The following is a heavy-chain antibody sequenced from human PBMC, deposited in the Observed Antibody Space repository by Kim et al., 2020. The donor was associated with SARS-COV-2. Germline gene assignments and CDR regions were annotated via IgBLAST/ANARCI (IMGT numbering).Heavy chain of an antibody. CDR3: ARETNGLFDY. J-gene: IGHJ4*02. D-gene: IGHD2-8*01. Sequence: GGSLRLSCAASGYTFSNYAVTWVRQAPGKGLECVSLITGSGRATYYADSVMGRFTISRDNSQNTMFLQMNSLRVEDSALYYCARETNGLFDYWGQGILVTVSS. CDR2: ITGSGRAT. CDR1: GYTFSNYA. V-gene: IGHV3-23*03.